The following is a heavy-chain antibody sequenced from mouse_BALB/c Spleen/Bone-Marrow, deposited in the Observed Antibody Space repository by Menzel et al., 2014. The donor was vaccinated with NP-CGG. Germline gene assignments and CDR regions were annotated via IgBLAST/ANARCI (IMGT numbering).Heavy chain of an antibody. D-gene: IGHD2-4*01. CDR1: GFTFNIYA. J-gene: IGHJ4*01. Sequence: VQLKESGGGLVQPKGSLKLSCAASGFTFNIYAMNWVRQAPRKGLEWVARISSKSTNYTTCYADSVKDRLTISSDDSQSMLYLQMNSLKTEDTAIYYCVRQDYDYPMDYWGQGTSVTVSS. V-gene: IGHV10-1*01. CDR3: VRQDYDYPMDY. CDR2: ISSKSTNYTT.